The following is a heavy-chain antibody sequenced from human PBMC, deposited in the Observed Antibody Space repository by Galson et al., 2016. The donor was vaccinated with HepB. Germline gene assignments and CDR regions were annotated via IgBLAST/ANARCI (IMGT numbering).Heavy chain of an antibody. V-gene: IGHV4-39*01. CDR1: GGSIGSNPYY. CDR2: FYYGGST. D-gene: IGHD4-17*01. CDR3: GRSITLSVTSPFDY. J-gene: IGHJ4*02. Sequence: ETLSLTCTVSGGSIGSNPYYWGWIRQPPGKGLEWIGSFYYGGSTYYSPSLRSRVTISADTSKNQFSLKLSSVTAADTALYYCGRSITLSVTSPFDYWGQGTLVTVSS.